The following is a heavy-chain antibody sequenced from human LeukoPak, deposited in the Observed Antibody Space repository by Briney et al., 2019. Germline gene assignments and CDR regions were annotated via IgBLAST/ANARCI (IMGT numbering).Heavy chain of an antibody. J-gene: IGHJ4*02. CDR1: GFTFSSYA. Sequence: GGTLRLSCAASGFTFSSYAMHWVGQAPGKGVEYVSAISSNGGSTYYANSVKGRFTISRDNSKNTLYLQMGSLRAEDMAVYYCARGGIAVAADWGQGTLVTVSS. D-gene: IGHD6-19*01. V-gene: IGHV3-64*01. CDR3: ARGGIAVAAD. CDR2: ISSNGGST.